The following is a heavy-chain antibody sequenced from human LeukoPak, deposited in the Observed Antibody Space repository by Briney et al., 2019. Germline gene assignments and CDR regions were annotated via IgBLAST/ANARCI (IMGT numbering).Heavy chain of an antibody. V-gene: IGHV1-18*01. D-gene: IGHD3-3*01. Sequence: ASVKVSCKASGGTFSSYGISWVRQAPGQGLEWMGWISAYNGNTNYAQKLQGRVTMTTDTSTSTAYMELRSLRSDDTAVYYCARVGGGIFGVVINNWFDPWGQGTLVTVSS. CDR1: GGTFSSYG. J-gene: IGHJ5*02. CDR3: ARVGGGIFGVVINNWFDP. CDR2: ISAYNGNT.